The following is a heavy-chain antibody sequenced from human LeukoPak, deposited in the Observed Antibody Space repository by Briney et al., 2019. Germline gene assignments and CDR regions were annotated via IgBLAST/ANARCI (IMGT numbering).Heavy chain of an antibody. CDR3: ARDRSYGNVLQLGP. CDR1: GFTVSSNY. D-gene: IGHD5-18*01. CDR2: IYSAGTT. Sequence: GGSLRLSCAASGFTVSSNYMSWVRQAPGKGLEWVSVIYSAGTTYYADSVKGRFSISRDNSKNTLYLQMNSLRAEDTAVYYCARDRSYGNVLQLGPWGQGTLVTVSS. V-gene: IGHV3-66*01. J-gene: IGHJ5*02.